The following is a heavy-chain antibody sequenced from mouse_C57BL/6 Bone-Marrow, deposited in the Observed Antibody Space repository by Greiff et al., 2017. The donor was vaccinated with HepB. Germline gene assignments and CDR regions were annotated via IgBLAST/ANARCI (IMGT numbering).Heavy chain of an antibody. CDR3: ARGIYVGYQYYFDY. CDR2: IHPNSGST. J-gene: IGHJ2*01. V-gene: IGHV1-64*01. D-gene: IGHD2-3*01. Sequence: VQLQQPGAELVKPGASVKLSCKASGYTFTSYWMHWVKQRPGQGLEWIVMIHPNSGSTNYNEKFKSKATLTVDKSSSTAYMQLSSLTSEDAAVYYCARGIYVGYQYYFDYWGQGTTLTVSS. CDR1: GYTFTSYW.